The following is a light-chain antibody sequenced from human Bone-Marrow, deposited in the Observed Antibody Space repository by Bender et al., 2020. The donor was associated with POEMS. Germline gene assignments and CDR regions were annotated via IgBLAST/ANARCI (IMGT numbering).Light chain of an antibody. CDR1: SSNFGNNA. Sequence: QSVLTQPPSASGTPGQSVTISCSGTSSNFGNNAANWYQHVPGTAPKLLIYSNNQRPSGVPGRLSATRLGTEASLAISGRHSDGGVGCCGSSWDDSLNGWVCGGGPKLTAL. V-gene: IGLV1-44*01. J-gene: IGLJ3*02. CDR2: SNN. CDR3: SSWDDSLNGWV.